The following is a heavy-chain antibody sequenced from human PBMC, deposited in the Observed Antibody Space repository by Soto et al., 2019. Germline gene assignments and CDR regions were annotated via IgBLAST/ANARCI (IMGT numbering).Heavy chain of an antibody. D-gene: IGHD2-8*02. Sequence: QVQLQQCGAGLLKPSETLSLTCAVYGGSFSGYYWTWIRQPPGTGLEWIGEINHSGSTDYNPSLKSRITFSVDTSKNQFSLKLTSVTAADTAVYYWARDKITGLFDYWGQGTLVTVSS. CDR3: ARDKITGLFDY. CDR2: INHSGST. CDR1: GGSFSGYY. V-gene: IGHV4-34*01. J-gene: IGHJ4*02.